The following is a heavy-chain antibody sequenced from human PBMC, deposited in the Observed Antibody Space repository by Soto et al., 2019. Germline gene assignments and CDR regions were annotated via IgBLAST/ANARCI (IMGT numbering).Heavy chain of an antibody. Sequence: LLILSLNCTVSDGSSTSGGYYWSWIRQHPGKGLEWIGYIYYSGSTYYNPSLKSRVTISVDTSKNQFSLKLSSVTAADTAVYYCARVKITIFGVGKNWFDPWGQGTLVTVSS. CDR3: ARVKITIFGVGKNWFDP. J-gene: IGHJ5*02. V-gene: IGHV4-31*03. CDR2: IYYSGST. CDR1: DGSSTSGGYY. D-gene: IGHD3-3*01.